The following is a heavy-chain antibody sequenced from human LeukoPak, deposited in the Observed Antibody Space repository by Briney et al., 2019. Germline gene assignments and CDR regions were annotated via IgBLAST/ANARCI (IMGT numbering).Heavy chain of an antibody. CDR1: GFTFDDYA. V-gene: IGHV3-43*02. CDR3: AKDSGVDCSGGSCYSGYFDY. D-gene: IGHD2-15*01. J-gene: IGHJ4*02. CDR2: ISGDGGST. Sequence: PGGSLRLSCAASGFTFDDYAMHWVRQAPGKGLEWVSLISGDGGSTYYADSVKGRFTISRDNSKNSLYLQMNSLRTEDTALYYCAKDSGVDCSGGSCYSGYFDYWGQGTLVTVSS.